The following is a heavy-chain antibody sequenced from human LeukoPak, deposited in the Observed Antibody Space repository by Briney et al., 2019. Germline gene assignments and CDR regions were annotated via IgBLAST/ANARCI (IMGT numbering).Heavy chain of an antibody. Sequence: PSETLSLTCDVSGGSISRGSYSWNWIRQPPGKGLEWIGYIFHRGGTSYNPSLKSRVTISVDTSKNQFSLNLTSVTAADTAVYYCARQEEWLRSFDYWGQGTLVTVSS. CDR3: ARQEEWLRSFDY. J-gene: IGHJ4*02. V-gene: IGHV4-30-4*07. D-gene: IGHD5-12*01. CDR1: GGSISRGSYS. CDR2: IFHRGGT.